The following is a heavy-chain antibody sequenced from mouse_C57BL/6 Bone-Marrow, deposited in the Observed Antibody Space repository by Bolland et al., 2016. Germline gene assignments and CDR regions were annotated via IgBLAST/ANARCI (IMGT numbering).Heavy chain of an antibody. V-gene: IGHV10-3*01. D-gene: IGHD3-3*01. CDR2: SSNYAT. CDR3: VRDRGDFDY. Sequence: SSNYATYYADSVKDRFTLSRDDSQSMLYLQMNNLKTEDTAMYYCVRDRGDFDYWGQGTT. J-gene: IGHJ2*01.